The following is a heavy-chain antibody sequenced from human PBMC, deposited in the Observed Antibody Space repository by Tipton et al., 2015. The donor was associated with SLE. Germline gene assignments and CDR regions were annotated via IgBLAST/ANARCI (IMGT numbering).Heavy chain of an antibody. J-gene: IGHJ4*02. D-gene: IGHD3-22*01. CDR2: TRNKANSYTT. CDR3: ASSHYYDSSDGDY. CDR1: GFTFSDHY. Sequence: SLRLSCAASGFTFSDHYMDWVRQAPGKGLEWVGRTRNKANSYTTECAASVKGRFTISRDDSKNSLYLQMNSLKTEDTAVYYCASSHYYDSSDGDYWGQGTLVTVSS. V-gene: IGHV3-72*01.